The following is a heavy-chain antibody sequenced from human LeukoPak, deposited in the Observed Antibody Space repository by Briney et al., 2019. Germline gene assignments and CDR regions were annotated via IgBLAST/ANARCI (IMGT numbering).Heavy chain of an antibody. J-gene: IGHJ3*02. V-gene: IGHV1-2*02. D-gene: IGHD5-12*01. CDR2: ISPNTVGT. Sequence: GASAKVSCKASGYTFTGHYMHWVRQAPGQGREWMGWISPNTVGTSYARKFQGRVTMPRDTSISTAYMELSRLRSDDTAVYYCAKDRARVATMVDGFDTWGQGTRVTVSS. CDR3: AKDRARVATMVDGFDT. CDR1: GYTFTGHY.